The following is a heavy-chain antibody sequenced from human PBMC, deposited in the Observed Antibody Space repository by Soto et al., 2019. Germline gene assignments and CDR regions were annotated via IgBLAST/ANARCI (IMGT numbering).Heavy chain of an antibody. CDR1: GGTLSSYA. D-gene: IGHD2-15*01. J-gene: IGHJ2*01. CDR2: IIPIFGTA. V-gene: IGHV1-69*13. Sequence: SVKVSCKASGGTLSSYAISWVRQAPGQGLEWMGGIIPIFGTANYAQKFQGRVTITADESTSTAYMELSSLRPEDTAVYYCARPPNYCSGGSGYSRYWYFDLWGRGTLVTVSS. CDR3: ARPPNYCSGGSGYSRYWYFDL.